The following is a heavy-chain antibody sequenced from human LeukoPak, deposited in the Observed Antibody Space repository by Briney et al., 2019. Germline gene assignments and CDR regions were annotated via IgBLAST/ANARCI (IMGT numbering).Heavy chain of an antibody. CDR3: AKDTDSSGWYPYYYYGMDV. V-gene: IGHV3-30*18. CDR1: GFTFSSYG. Sequence: GGSLRLSCAASGFTFSSYGMHWVRQAPGKGLEWGAVISYDGSNKYYADSVKGRFTISRDNSKNTLYLQMNSLRAEDTAVYYCAKDTDSSGWYPYYYYGMDVWGQGTTVTVSS. CDR2: ISYDGSNK. J-gene: IGHJ6*02. D-gene: IGHD6-19*01.